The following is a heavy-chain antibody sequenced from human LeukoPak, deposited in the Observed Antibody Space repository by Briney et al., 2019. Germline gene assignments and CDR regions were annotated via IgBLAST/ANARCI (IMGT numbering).Heavy chain of an antibody. Sequence: ASVKVSCKTSRYTFTGYYIHWVRQAPGQGLEWMGWINPNSGGTDYAQKFQGRVTMTRDTSISTAYMELSRLSSDDTAVYFCARVLFDFWSGFGSWGQGTLVTVSS. CDR2: INPNSGGT. V-gene: IGHV1-2*02. CDR3: ARVLFDFWSGFGS. CDR1: RYTFTGYY. D-gene: IGHD3-3*01. J-gene: IGHJ4*02.